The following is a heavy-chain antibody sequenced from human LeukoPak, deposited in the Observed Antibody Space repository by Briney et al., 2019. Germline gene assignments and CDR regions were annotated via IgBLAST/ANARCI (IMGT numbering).Heavy chain of an antibody. Sequence: GGSLRLSCAASGFTFSSYWMTWVRQAPGKGLEWVANTKQDGSEKFYVDSVKGRFTISRDNTKNSLYLQMNSLRAEDTAVYYCARSQGHIVVVVAAFDYWGQGTLVTVSS. J-gene: IGHJ4*02. D-gene: IGHD2-15*01. CDR1: GFTFSSYW. V-gene: IGHV3-7*01. CDR2: TKQDGSEK. CDR3: ARSQGHIVVVVAAFDY.